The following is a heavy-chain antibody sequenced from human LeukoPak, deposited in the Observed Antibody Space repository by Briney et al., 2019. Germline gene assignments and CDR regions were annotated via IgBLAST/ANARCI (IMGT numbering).Heavy chain of an antibody. J-gene: IGHJ5*02. CDR3: ARGPRFGELLWHWFDP. D-gene: IGHD3-10*01. V-gene: IGHV4-39*07. CDR1: GGSISSSSYF. CDR2: IYYSGST. Sequence: KPSETLSLTCTVSGGSISSSSYFWGWIRQPPGKGLEWIGSIYYSGSTYYNPSLKSRVTISVDTSKNQFSLKLSSVTAADTAVYYCARGPRFGELLWHWFDPWGQGTLVTVSS.